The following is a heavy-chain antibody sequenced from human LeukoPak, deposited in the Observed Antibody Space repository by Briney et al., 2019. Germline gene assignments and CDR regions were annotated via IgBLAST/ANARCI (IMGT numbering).Heavy chain of an antibody. CDR1: GYTFTGYY. D-gene: IGHD3-3*01. CDR3: ARALGYDFRLAFDP. CDR2: INPNSGGT. Sequence: ASVTVSCKASGYTFTGYYMHWVRQAPGQGLEWMGWINPNSGGTNYAQKFQGRVTMTRDTSISTAYMELSRLRSDDTAVYYCARALGYDFRLAFDPWGQGTLVTVSS. V-gene: IGHV1-2*02. J-gene: IGHJ5*02.